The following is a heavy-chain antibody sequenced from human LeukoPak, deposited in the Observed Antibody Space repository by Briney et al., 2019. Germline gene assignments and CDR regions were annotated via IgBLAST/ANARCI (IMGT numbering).Heavy chain of an antibody. Sequence: SETLSLTCTVSGGSISSYYWSWIRQPPGKGLEWIGYIYYSGSTNYNPSLKSRVTISVDTSKNQFSLKLSSVTAADTAVYYCARMRGYSGYDDAFDIWGQGTMVTVSS. CDR2: IYYSGST. CDR3: ARMRGYSGYDDAFDI. J-gene: IGHJ3*02. D-gene: IGHD5-12*01. CDR1: GGSISSYY. V-gene: IGHV4-59*08.